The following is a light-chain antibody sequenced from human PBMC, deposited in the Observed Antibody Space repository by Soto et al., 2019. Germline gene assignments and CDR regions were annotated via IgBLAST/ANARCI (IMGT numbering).Light chain of an antibody. Sequence: QSALTQPASVSGSPGQSITISCTGTSSDIGAYNYVFWYQQHPGKAPKLMISDVSNRPSGVSNRFSGSKSGKTASLTISGRQAEDEGDYHCSSYGSSSTQVVGTGTKLTVL. CDR3: SSYGSSSTQV. J-gene: IGLJ1*01. CDR2: DVS. CDR1: SSDIGAYNY. V-gene: IGLV2-14*01.